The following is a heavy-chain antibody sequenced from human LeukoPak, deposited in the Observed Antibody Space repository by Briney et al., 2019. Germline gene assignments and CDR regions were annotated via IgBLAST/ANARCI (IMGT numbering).Heavy chain of an antibody. CDR3: VRWGNAKVLDI. Sequence: GGSLRLSCAVSGFTFSGFWMSWSRQAPGKGLEWVASINSDGSEGYYADVVKGRFTISRDNAKNSLYLQINSLRAEDTAVYYCVRWGNAKVLDIWGQGTMVTVSS. D-gene: IGHD4-23*01. CDR1: GFTFSGFW. CDR2: INSDGSEG. V-gene: IGHV3-7*03. J-gene: IGHJ3*02.